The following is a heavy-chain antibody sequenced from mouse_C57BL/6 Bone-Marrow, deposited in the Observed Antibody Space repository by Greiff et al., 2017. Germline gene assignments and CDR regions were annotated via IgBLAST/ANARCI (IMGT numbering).Heavy chain of an antibody. Sequence: EVQGVESGGGLVQPGESLKLSCESNEYEFPSHDMSWVRKTPEKRLELVAAINSDGGSTYYPDTMAKRFIISSDNTKKALFQQMSSLRAEDTALYYGAKQSTMNTTLLDYWGQGTTLTVSS. CDR3: AKQSTMNTTLLDY. CDR2: INSDGGST. V-gene: IGHV5-2*01. J-gene: IGHJ2*01. D-gene: IGHD2-4*01. CDR1: EYEFPSHD.